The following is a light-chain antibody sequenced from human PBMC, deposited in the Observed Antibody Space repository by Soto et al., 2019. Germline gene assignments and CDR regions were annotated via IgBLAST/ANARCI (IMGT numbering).Light chain of an antibody. CDR1: SSDVGGYNY. CDR2: DVS. V-gene: IGLV2-11*01. J-gene: IGLJ1*01. CDR3: CSYAGNYYV. Sequence: QSALTQPRSVSGSPGQSVTISCTGTSSDVGGYNYVSWYQQHPGKAPKLMIYDVSKRPSGVPDRFSGSKSVNTASLTISGLQAEDEADYYCCSYAGNYYVLGTGTKLTVL.